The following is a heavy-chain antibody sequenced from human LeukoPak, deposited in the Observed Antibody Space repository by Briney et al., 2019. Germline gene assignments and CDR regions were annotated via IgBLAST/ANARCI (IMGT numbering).Heavy chain of an antibody. V-gene: IGHV3-23*01. CDR2: ISGRGVST. J-gene: IGHJ4*02. D-gene: IGHD1-26*01. Sequence: GGSLRLSCAASGFTFSTYAMSWVRQAPGKGLEWVSAISGRGVSTSYADSVRGRFTISRDNSKNTLYLQMNSLKTEDTAVYFCTTWSLGAHLGYWGQGTLVTVSS. CDR1: GFTFSTYA. CDR3: TTWSLGAHLGY.